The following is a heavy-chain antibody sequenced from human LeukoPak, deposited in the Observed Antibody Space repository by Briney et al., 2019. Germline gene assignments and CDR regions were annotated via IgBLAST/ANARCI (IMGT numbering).Heavy chain of an antibody. CDR2: IRYDGSNK. D-gene: IGHD6-13*01. CDR1: GFTFSSYG. CDR3: ARDGGEQQLTSYYYYMDV. V-gene: IGHV3-30*02. Sequence: GGSLRLSCAASGFTFSSYGMHWVRQAPGKGLEWVAFIRYDGSNKYYADSVKGRFTISRDNSKNTLYLQMNSLRAEDTAVYYCARDGGEQQLTSYYYYMDVWGKGTTVTVSS. J-gene: IGHJ6*03.